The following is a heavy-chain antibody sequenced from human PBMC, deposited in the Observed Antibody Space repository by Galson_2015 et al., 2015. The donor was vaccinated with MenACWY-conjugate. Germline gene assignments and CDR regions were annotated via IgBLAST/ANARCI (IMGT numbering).Heavy chain of an antibody. CDR3: ARKGPNGRPPDGFGI. D-gene: IGHD2-8*01. Sequence: SLRLSCAASGFSFSSYWMHWVRQLPGKGPVWVSRINSAGSSTSYADSVKGRFTISRDNAKNTLYLQMSSLRAEDTAVYYCARKGPNGRPPDGFGIWGQGTMVTVSS. J-gene: IGHJ3*02. V-gene: IGHV3-74*01. CDR1: GFSFSSYW. CDR2: INSAGSST.